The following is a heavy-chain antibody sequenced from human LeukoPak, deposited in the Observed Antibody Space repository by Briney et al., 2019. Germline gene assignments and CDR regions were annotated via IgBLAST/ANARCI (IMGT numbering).Heavy chain of an antibody. CDR1: GGTFSSYA. D-gene: IGHD4-17*01. V-gene: IGHV1-69*13. CDR2: IIPIFGTA. CDR3: AKDFFDGDYFDY. J-gene: IGHJ4*02. Sequence: VASVKVSCKASGGTFSSYAISWVRQAPGQGLEWMGGIIPIFGTANYAQKFQGRVTITADESTSTAYMELSSLRSEDTAVYYCAKDFFDGDYFDYWGQGTLVTVSS.